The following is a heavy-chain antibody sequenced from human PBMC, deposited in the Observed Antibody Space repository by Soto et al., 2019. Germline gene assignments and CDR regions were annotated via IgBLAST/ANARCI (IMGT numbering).Heavy chain of an antibody. CDR3: ARGGYDFSGVNFDDGFDF. V-gene: IGHV4-59*11. CDR2: IFYPGIT. Sequence: QVQLQESGPRLVKPSETLSLTCSVSSGSLSSHFWAWIRQSPGKGLEWLGYIFYPGITNYNPSLQSRVTISVDTSKDQFSLRLNSVTAADSAVYYCARGGYDFSGVNFDDGFDFWGQGIPVTVS. CDR1: SGSLSSHF. J-gene: IGHJ3*01. D-gene: IGHD3-22*01.